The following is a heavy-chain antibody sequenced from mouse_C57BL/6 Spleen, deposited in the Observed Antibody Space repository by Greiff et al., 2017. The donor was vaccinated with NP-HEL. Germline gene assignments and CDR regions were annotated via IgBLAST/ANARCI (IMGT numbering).Heavy chain of an antibody. CDR2: ISDGGSYT. Sequence: EVKLVESGGGLVKPGGSLKLSCAASGFTFSSYAMSWVRQTPEKRLEWVATISDGGSYTYYPDNVKGRFTISRDNAKNNLYLQMSHLKSEDTAMYYCARDLHDGYYDYFDYWGQGTTLTVSS. J-gene: IGHJ2*01. D-gene: IGHD2-3*01. CDR3: ARDLHDGYYDYFDY. V-gene: IGHV5-4*01. CDR1: GFTFSSYA.